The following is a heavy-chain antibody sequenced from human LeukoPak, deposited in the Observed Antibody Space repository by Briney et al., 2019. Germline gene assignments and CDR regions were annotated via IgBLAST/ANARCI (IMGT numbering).Heavy chain of an antibody. CDR1: GFTFSSYA. CDR2: ITGSGGNT. Sequence: GGSLRLSCAASGFTFSSYAMNWARQAPGKGLEWVSSITGSGGNTYYADSVKGRFTISRDNSKNTLHMQMNSLRVEDTAVYYCAKGGSVDYWGQGTLVTVSS. CDR3: AKGGSVDY. V-gene: IGHV3-23*01. J-gene: IGHJ4*02. D-gene: IGHD6-25*01.